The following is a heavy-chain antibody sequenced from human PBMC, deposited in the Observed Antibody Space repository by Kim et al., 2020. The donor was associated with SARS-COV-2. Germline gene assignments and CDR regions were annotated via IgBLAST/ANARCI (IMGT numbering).Heavy chain of an antibody. CDR2: ISAYNGNT. J-gene: IGHJ5*02. CDR1: GYTFTSYG. CDR3: ARVLLWFGVLSSDLNWFDP. V-gene: IGHV1-18*01. D-gene: IGHD3-10*01. Sequence: ASVKVSCKASGYTFTSYGISWVRQAPGQGLEWMGWISAYNGNTNYAQKLQGRVTMTTDTSTSTAYMELRSLRSDDTAVYYCARVLLWFGVLSSDLNWFDPWGQGTLVTVSS.